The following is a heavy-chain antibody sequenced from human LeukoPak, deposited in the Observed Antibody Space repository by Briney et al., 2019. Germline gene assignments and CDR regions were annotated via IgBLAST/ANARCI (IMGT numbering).Heavy chain of an antibody. J-gene: IGHJ6*03. CDR3: ARGVSPDKIWFGELRYYYYMDV. CDR2: IYTSGST. D-gene: IGHD3-10*01. CDR1: GGSISSYY. V-gene: IGHV4-4*07. Sequence: SETLSLTCTVSGGSISSYYWSWIRQPAGKGLEWIGRIYTSGSTNYNPSLKSRVTMSVDTSKNQFSLKLSSVTAADTAVYYCARGVSPDKIWFGELRYYYYMDVWGKETTVTVSS.